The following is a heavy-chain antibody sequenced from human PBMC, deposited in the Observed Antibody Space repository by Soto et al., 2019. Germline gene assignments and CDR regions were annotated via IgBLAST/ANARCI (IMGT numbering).Heavy chain of an antibody. V-gene: IGHV1-18*04. CDR3: ARIPYDSSGQRAFDI. Sequence: XSVKVSCKASGYTFSSYGISWVRQAPGQGLEWMGWISAYNGNTKYAQKLQGRVTMTTDTSTSTAYMELRSLRSDDTAVYYCARIPYDSSGQRAFDIWGQGTMVTVSS. CDR2: ISAYNGNT. J-gene: IGHJ3*02. CDR1: GYTFSSYG. D-gene: IGHD3-22*01.